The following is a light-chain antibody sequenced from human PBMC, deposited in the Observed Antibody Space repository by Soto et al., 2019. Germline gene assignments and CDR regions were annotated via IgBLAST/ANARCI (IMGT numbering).Light chain of an antibody. CDR1: QSVSSN. J-gene: IGKJ1*01. V-gene: IGKV3-15*01. CDR2: GAS. Sequence: IVLTQSPGTLSLSPGERATLSCRACQSVSSNYLAWYQQKPGQAPRLLIYGASTRATGIPARFSGSGSGTEFTLTIRSLQSEDFAVYYCQQYNNWPVFGQGTKVDIK. CDR3: QQYNNWPV.